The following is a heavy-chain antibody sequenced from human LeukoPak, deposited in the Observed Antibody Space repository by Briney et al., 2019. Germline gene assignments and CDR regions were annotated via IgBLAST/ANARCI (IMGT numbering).Heavy chain of an antibody. CDR1: GFTFSSYS. D-gene: IGHD2-2*01. CDR3: AIGRYCSSTSCYAPNWFDP. CDR2: ISSGSSYI. Sequence: GGSLRLSCAASGFTFSSYSMNWVRQAPGKGLEWVSSISSGSSYIYYADSVKGRFTISRDSAKNSLYLQMNSLRAEDTAVYYCAIGRYCSSTSCYAPNWFDPWGQGTLVTVSS. V-gene: IGHV3-21*01. J-gene: IGHJ5*02.